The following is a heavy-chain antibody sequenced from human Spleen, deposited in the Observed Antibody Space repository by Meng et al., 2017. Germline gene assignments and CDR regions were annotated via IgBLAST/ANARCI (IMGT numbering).Heavy chain of an antibody. Sequence: GGSLRLSCVASGFPFSTYAMSWVRQAPGKGLEWVSGIGGRGVDTFYADSVKGQFTISRDDSKNTLYLQMNSLRAEDTAVYYCAKDRESYNSVWDAFDIWGQARMATSSS. CDR1: GFPFSTYA. CDR3: AKDRESYNSVWDAFDI. V-gene: IGHV3-23*01. J-gene: IGHJ3*02. CDR2: IGGRGVDT. D-gene: IGHD1-20*01.